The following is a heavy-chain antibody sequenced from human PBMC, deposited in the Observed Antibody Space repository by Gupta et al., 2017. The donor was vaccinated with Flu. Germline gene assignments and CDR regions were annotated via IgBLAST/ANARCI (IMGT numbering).Heavy chain of an antibody. V-gene: IGHV4-34*01. CDR3: ARGVGKTQEDITMIVVVIEGSYYFDY. Sequence: QVQLQQWGAGLLKPSETLSLTCAVYGGSFSGYYWSWIRQPPGKGLEWIGEINHSGSTNYNPSLKSRVTISVDTSKNQFSLKLSSVTAADTAVYYCARGVGKTQEDITMIVVVIEGSYYFDYWGQGTLVTVSS. D-gene: IGHD3-22*01. CDR2: INHSGST. CDR1: GGSFSGYY. J-gene: IGHJ4*02.